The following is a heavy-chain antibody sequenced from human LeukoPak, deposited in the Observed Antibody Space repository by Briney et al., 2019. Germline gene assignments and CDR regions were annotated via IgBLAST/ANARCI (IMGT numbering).Heavy chain of an antibody. CDR2: IIRKNEGGTK. CDR3: TKPDLLWYGEDV. D-gene: IGHD3-10*01. V-gene: IGHV3-15*01. CDR1: GFSFSKAW. Sequence: GGSLRLFCAASGFSFSKAWMSWVRQAPGKGREWVGRIIRKNEGGTKDYAAPVKGTLTISRDDLKNTMSLEMNSLKTEVTAVYYCTKPDLLWYGEDVWGQGTTVTVSS. J-gene: IGHJ6*02.